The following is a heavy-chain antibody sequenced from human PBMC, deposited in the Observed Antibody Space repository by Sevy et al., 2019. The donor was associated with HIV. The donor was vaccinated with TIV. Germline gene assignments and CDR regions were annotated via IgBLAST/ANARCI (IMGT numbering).Heavy chain of an antibody. V-gene: IGHV3-7*01. J-gene: IGHJ4*02. CDR2: MKEDGSEK. CDR1: GFTFSSYW. D-gene: IGHD5-18*01. Sequence: GGSLRLSCAASGFTFSSYWMSWVRQAPGKGLEWVATMKEDGSEKYYVDSVKGRFTISRDNAKNSLYVQMNSLRAEDTAVYYCVREGLGGFSYSLDCWGQGTLVTVPS. CDR3: VREGLGGFSYSLDC.